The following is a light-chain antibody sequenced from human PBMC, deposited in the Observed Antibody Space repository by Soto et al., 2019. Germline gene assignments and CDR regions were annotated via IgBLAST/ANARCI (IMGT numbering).Light chain of an antibody. Sequence: EIVLTQSPGTLSLSPGEGATLSCRASQSVSSSYLAWYQQKPGQAPRLLIYGASSRATGIPARFSGSGSGTEFTLTISSLQSEDFAVYYCQQYNNWPLTFGGGTKV. CDR1: QSVSSSY. V-gene: IGKV3-15*01. CDR2: GAS. J-gene: IGKJ4*01. CDR3: QQYNNWPLT.